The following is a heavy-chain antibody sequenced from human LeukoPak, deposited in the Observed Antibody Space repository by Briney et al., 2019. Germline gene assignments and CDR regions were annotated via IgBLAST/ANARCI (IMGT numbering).Heavy chain of an antibody. Sequence: GSLRLSCSASGFTFISYNMNWVRQGPGMGLEGGSYLSKSGSNIYYADSVKGRFTISRDNAKTSLFLQMSSLRADDTAVYYCARNRDFYDSSGSVPLDYWGQGILVTVSS. CDR2: LSKSGSNI. D-gene: IGHD3-22*01. V-gene: IGHV3-48*04. J-gene: IGHJ4*02. CDR3: ARNRDFYDSSGSVPLDY. CDR1: GFTFISYN.